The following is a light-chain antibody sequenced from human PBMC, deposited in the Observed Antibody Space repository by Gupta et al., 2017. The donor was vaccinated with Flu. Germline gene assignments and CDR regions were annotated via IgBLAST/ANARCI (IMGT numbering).Light chain of an antibody. Sequence: GGNNIGSKSVHWYQQKPGQDPVLVVYDDSHRPSGIPERFSGSNSGNTATLTISRVEAGDEADYYCHVWDSSSDHGVFGGGTKLTVL. V-gene: IGLV3-21*02. CDR2: DDS. J-gene: IGLJ2*01. CDR1: NIGSKS. CDR3: HVWDSSSDHGV.